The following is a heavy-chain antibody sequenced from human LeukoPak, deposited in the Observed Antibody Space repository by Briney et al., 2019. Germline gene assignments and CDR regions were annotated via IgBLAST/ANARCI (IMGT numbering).Heavy chain of an antibody. D-gene: IGHD3-3*01. V-gene: IGHV3-23*01. CDR3: AKGTYCEFWSGYPRLDY. Sequence: PGGSLRLSCAASGFTFSDSAMSWVRQAPGGGLEWVSAIGGVGGTTFYAGSVKGRFTISRDNSKDTLYLQMTSLRAEDTAVYYCAKGTYCEFWSGYPRLDYWGQRTLVTVSS. J-gene: IGHJ4*02. CDR2: IGGVGGTT. CDR1: GFTFSDSA.